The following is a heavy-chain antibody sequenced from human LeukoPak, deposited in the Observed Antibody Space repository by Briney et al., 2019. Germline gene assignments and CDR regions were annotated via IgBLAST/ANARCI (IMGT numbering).Heavy chain of an antibody. J-gene: IGHJ4*02. CDR2: IIPIFGTA. Sequence: SVKVSCKASGGTFSSYAISWVRQAPGQGLEWMGGIIPIFGTANYAQKFQGRVTITTDEYTSTAYMELSSLRSEDTAVYCCGREDWFGELSYFDYWGQGTLVTVSS. D-gene: IGHD3-10*01. V-gene: IGHV1-69*05. CDR3: GREDWFGELSYFDY. CDR1: GGTFSSYA.